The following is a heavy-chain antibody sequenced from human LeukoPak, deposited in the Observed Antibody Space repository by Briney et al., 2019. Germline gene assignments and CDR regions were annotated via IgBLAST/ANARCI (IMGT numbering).Heavy chain of an antibody. D-gene: IGHD2-15*01. J-gene: IGHJ6*03. V-gene: IGHV3-23*01. CDR3: AKWVVYYYYYMDV. CDR2: ISGICGSA. CDR1: GFTFSSYA. Sequence: PGGSLKLSCAASGFTFSSYAMSWVRQAPGKGLEWVSAISGICGSAYYADTVKGRFTISRDNSKNTPYLQMNSLRAEDTAVYYCAKWVVYYYYYMDVWGKGTTVTVYS.